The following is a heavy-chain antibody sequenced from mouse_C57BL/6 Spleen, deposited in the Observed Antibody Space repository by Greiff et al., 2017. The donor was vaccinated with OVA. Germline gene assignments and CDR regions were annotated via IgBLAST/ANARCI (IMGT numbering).Heavy chain of an antibody. CDR3: TRGYDGYFLFAY. J-gene: IGHJ3*01. CDR2: IDPETGGT. CDR1: GYTFTDYE. V-gene: IGHV1-15*01. D-gene: IGHD2-3*01. Sequence: VQLQQSGAELVRPGASVTLSCKASGYTFTDYEMHWVKQTPVHGLEWIGAIDPETGGTAYNQKFKGKAILTADKSSSTAYMELRSLTSEDSAVYYCTRGYDGYFLFAYWGQGTLVTVSA.